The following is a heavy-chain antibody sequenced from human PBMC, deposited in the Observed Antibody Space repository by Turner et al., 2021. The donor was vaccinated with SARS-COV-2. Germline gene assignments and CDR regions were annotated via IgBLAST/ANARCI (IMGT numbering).Heavy chain of an antibody. J-gene: IGHJ5*01. D-gene: IGHD4-4*01. CDR3: AKGGGLDYTNWFDS. V-gene: IGHV3-9*01. CDR2: ISWNSGSI. CDR1: GFTFDDYA. Sequence: EVQLVASGGGLVQPGRSLRLSCAASGFTFDDYAMHWVRQAPGKGLGWVSGISWNSGSIGYADSVKGRFTISRDNAKNSLYLQMNSLRAEDTALYYCAKGGGLDYTNWFDSWGQGTLVTVS.